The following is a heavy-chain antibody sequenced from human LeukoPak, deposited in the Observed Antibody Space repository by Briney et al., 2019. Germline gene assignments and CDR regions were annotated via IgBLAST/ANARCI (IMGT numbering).Heavy chain of an antibody. CDR2: IYPSGST. D-gene: IGHD1-7*01. J-gene: IGHJ6*03. CDR1: GGSISSGTYH. V-gene: IGHV4-61*02. Sequence: PSETLSLTCTVSGGSISSGTYHWSWIRQPAGKGLEWIGRIYPSGSTDYNPSLKSRLTISLDTSKNQFSLKLSSVTAADTAVYYCARGKRYNWNYFSYYYYMDVWGKGTTVTVSS. CDR3: ARGKRYNWNYFSYYYYMDV.